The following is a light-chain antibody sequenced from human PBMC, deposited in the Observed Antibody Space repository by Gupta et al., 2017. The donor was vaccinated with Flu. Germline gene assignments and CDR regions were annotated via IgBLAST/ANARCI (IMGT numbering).Light chain of an antibody. Sequence: QSALPQPRPLSGTPGQSVAISCTGTSSDVGAYNYVSWYQQHPGKAPNLIIYDVYKRPSGVPDRFTGSKSGNTASLTISGLQPEDEADYHCCSFGAASFFGGGTKLTVL. J-gene: IGLJ2*01. CDR2: DVY. V-gene: IGLV2-11*01. CDR1: SSDVGAYNY. CDR3: CSFGAASF.